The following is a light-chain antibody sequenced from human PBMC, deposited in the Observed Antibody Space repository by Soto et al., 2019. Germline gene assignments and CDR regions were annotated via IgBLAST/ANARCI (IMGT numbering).Light chain of an antibody. V-gene: IGLV7-46*01. CDR2: DTK. J-gene: IGLJ3*02. CDR1: TGAVTSGHY. CDR3: LLSYSGPWV. Sequence: QAVVTQEPSVTVSPGGTVTLTCGSSTGAVTSGHYPYWVRQKPGQAPRTLIYDTKNKHSWTPARFSGSLLGGKAALTLSGAQPEDEADYYCLLSYSGPWVFGGGTKVTVL.